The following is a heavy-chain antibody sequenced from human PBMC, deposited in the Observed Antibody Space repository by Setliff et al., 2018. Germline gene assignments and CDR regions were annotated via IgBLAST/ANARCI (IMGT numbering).Heavy chain of an antibody. CDR3: ARRTGFAVAGFDH. CDR1: GYIFTNYW. D-gene: IGHD6-19*01. J-gene: IGHJ4*02. Sequence: PGESLKISCKASGYIFTNYWIGWVRQMPGKGLEWVGIIYPGDSETRYSPSFQGQVTMSADKSISTAYLQWSGLKASDTAIYYCARRTGFAVAGFDHWGQGTLVTVSS. V-gene: IGHV5-51*01. CDR2: IYPGDSET.